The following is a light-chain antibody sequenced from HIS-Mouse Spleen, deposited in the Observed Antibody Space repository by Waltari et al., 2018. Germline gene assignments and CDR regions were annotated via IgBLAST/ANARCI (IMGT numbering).Light chain of an antibody. CDR3: QAWDSSNWV. J-gene: IGLJ3*02. CDR2: QDS. V-gene: IGLV3-1*01. CDR1: KLGDKY. Sequence: SYELTQPPSVSVSPGQTASITCSGDKLGDKYACWYQQKPGQSPVLVIYQDSKRPSGIPERFSGPNSGNTATLTIGGTQAMDEADYYCQAWDSSNWVFGGGTKLTVL.